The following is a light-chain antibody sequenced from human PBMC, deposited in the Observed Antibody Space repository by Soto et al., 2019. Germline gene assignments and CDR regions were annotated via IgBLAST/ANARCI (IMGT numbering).Light chain of an antibody. J-gene: IGKJ1*01. CDR2: ATS. Sequence: EIVLTQSPGTLSLSPGQRATLSCRASQSVSSSYLAWYQQKPGQAPRLLIYATSIRATGIPDRFSGSGSGTDFTLTISRLEPEDFAVYYCQQYSSSWTFGQGTKVEIK. CDR1: QSVSSSY. V-gene: IGKV3-20*01. CDR3: QQYSSSWT.